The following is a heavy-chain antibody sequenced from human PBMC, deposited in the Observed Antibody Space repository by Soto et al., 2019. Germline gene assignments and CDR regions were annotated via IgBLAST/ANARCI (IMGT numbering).Heavy chain of an antibody. CDR1: GYSFSGHY. Sequence: VQLVESGGDLVQPGGSLRLSCAVSGYSFSGHYMDWVRQAPGKGLEWVARSANEADRYITDYAASVKGRFTISRDESENSLYLQMMGLTTEDTAVYYCARAAYLHGLDVWGQGTTVTVSS. CDR3: ARAAYLHGLDV. J-gene: IGHJ6*02. V-gene: IGHV3-72*01. D-gene: IGHD2-21*01. CDR2: SANEADRYIT.